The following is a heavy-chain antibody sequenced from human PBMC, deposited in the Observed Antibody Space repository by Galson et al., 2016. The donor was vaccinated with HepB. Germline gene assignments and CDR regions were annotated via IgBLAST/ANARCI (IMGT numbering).Heavy chain of an antibody. V-gene: IGHV3-23*01. CDR3: ATLWGVVGVDQFFRR. D-gene: IGHD3-3*01. CDR1: GLTVRYA. J-gene: IGHJ1*01. CDR2: IGGSGETT. Sequence: SLRLSCAASGLTVRYAVSWVRQAPGKGLQWVSSIGGSGETTSYADSVKGRVTISRDNAKNILFLEMNNLRAEDSALYYCATLWGVVGVDQFFRRWGRGTLVTVSS.